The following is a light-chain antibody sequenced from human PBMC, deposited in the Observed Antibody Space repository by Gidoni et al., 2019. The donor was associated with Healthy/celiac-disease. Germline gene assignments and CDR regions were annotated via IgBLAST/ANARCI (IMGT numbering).Light chain of an antibody. CDR2: YDD. J-gene: IGLJ3*02. CDR3: AAWDDRLNGPV. Sequence: QSVLTQPPSVSEAPRQRVTISCSGSSSNIGNNAVNWYQQLPGKAPKHLIYYDDLLPSGVSDRFSGSKSGTSASLAISGLQSEDEADYYCAAWDDRLNGPVFGGGTKLTVL. CDR1: SSNIGNNA. V-gene: IGLV1-36*01.